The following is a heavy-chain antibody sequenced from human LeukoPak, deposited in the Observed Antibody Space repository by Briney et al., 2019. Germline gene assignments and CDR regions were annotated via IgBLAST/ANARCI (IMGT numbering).Heavy chain of an antibody. J-gene: IGHJ4*02. CDR2: IYYSGST. CDR3: AGGSGSFLFDY. CDR1: GGSISSSSYY. V-gene: IGHV4-39*01. D-gene: IGHD3-10*01. Sequence: SETLFLTCTVSGGSISSSSYYWGWIRQPPGKGLEWIGSIYYSGSTYYNPSLKSRVSISVDTSKNQFSLKLSSVTAADTAVYYCAGGSGSFLFDYWGQGTLVTVSS.